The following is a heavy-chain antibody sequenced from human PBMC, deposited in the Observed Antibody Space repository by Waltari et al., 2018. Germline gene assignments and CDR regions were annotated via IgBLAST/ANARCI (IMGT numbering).Heavy chain of an antibody. V-gene: IGHV3-23*04. J-gene: IGHJ4*02. CDR3: AKSSGSYYEVFDY. D-gene: IGHD1-26*01. Sequence: EVRLVESGGGLVQPGGSLRLSCAASGFAFANYGMSWVRQAPGKRLECVSSIRGSGGTTYYADSVKGRFTMSKDNSKNTLFLQMNSLRVDDTADYYCAKSSGSYYEVFDYWGRGTLVTVSS. CDR1: GFAFANYG. CDR2: IRGSGGTT.